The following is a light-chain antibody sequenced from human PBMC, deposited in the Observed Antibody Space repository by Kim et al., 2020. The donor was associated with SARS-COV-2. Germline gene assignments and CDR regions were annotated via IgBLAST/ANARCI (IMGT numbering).Light chain of an antibody. J-gene: IGLJ3*02. CDR2: LNSDGSH. Sequence: ASVKITCTLSSGHSNYAIAWHQQQPEKGPRYLMKLNSDGSHSKGDGIPDRFSGSSSGAERYLTISSLQSEDEADYYCQTWGTGILVFGGGTQLTVL. CDR1: SGHSNYA. V-gene: IGLV4-69*01. CDR3: QTWGTGILV.